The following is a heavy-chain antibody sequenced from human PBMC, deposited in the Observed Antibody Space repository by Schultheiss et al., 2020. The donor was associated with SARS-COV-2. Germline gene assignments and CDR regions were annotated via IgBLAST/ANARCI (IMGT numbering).Heavy chain of an antibody. D-gene: IGHD3-3*01. V-gene: IGHV4-31*01. Sequence: SETLSLTCTVSGGSISSGGYYWSWIRQHPGKGLEWIGYIYYSGSTYYNPSLKSLVTISVDTSKNQFSLKLSSVTAADTAVYYCASPKNYDFWSGYLIADYYYYMDVWGKGTTVTVSS. CDR3: ASPKNYDFWSGYLIADYYYYMDV. CDR1: GGSISSGGYY. CDR2: IYYSGST. J-gene: IGHJ6*03.